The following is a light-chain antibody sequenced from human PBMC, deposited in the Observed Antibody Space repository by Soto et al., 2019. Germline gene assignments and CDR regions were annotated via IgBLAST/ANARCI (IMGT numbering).Light chain of an antibody. CDR1: SSDVGGYKY. Sequence: QSALTQPASVSGSPGQSITISCTGTSSDVGGYKYVSWYQQYPGKAPKLMIYEVSNRPSGVSNRFSGSKSGNTASLTISGLQAEDEADYYCSSYTSSSTLDFGTGTKLTV. CDR2: EVS. V-gene: IGLV2-14*01. J-gene: IGLJ1*01. CDR3: SSYTSSSTLD.